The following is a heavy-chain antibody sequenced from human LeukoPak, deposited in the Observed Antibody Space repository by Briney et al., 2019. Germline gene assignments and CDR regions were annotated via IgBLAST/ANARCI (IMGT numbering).Heavy chain of an antibody. Sequence: GGSLRLSCAASGFTFSSYAMHWVRQAPGKGLEWVAVISYDGSNKYYADSVKGRFTISRDNSKNMLYLQMNSLRAEDTAVYYCARHWSGYDAFDYWGQGTLVTVSS. CDR3: ARHWSGYDAFDY. D-gene: IGHD3-3*01. CDR2: ISYDGSNK. J-gene: IGHJ4*02. CDR1: GFTFSSYA. V-gene: IGHV3-30-3*01.